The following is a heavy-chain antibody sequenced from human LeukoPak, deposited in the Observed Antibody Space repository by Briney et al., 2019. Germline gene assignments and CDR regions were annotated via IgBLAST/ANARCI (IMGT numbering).Heavy chain of an antibody. CDR1: GFTVSSNY. CDR3: ARGSGWYKAVEY. CDR2: IYSGGST. V-gene: IGHV3-53*01. J-gene: IGHJ4*02. D-gene: IGHD6-19*01. Sequence: GGSLRLSCAASGFTVSSNYMSWVRQAPGKGLEWASVIYSGGSTYYADSVKGRFTISRDNSKNTLYLQMDSLRAEDTAVYYCARGSGWYKAVEYWGQGTLVTVSS.